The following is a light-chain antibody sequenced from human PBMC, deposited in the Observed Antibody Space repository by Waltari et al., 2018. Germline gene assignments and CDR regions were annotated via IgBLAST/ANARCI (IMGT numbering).Light chain of an antibody. J-gene: IGKJ1*01. CDR3: QQYYSTLTWT. V-gene: IGKV4-1*01. Sequence: LMTQSPDSLAVSLGERATINCTSSRGVLYSSNNKNYLAWYQQKPGQPPKLLIYWASTRESGVPDRFSGSGSGTDFTLTISSLQAEDVAVYYCQQYYSTLTWTFGQGTKVEIK. CDR1: RGVLYSSNNKNY. CDR2: WAS.